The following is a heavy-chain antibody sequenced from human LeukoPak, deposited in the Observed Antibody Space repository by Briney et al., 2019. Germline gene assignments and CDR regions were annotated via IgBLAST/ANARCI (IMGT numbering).Heavy chain of an antibody. V-gene: IGHV4-38-2*02. J-gene: IGHJ3*02. CDR1: GYSISSGYF. Sequence: PSETLSLTCTVSGYSISSGYFWGWMRQPPGKGLEWIGSIYHSVTTHYNPSLKSRVTISLDTSKNQFSLKLSSVTAADTAVYYCARDYPHDAFDIWGQGTMVTVSS. CDR2: IYHSVTT. CDR3: ARDYPHDAFDI.